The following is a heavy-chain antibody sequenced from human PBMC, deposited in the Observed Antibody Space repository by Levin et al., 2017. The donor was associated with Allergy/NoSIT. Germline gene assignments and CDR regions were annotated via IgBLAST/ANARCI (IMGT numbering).Heavy chain of an antibody. D-gene: IGHD3-10*01. V-gene: IGHV3-66*01. CDR3: AAGDRQSHTVFDY. J-gene: IGHJ4*02. CDR2: IYSAGST. Sequence: GESLKISCAASGFTVSTNYMSWVRQAPGKGLEWVSLIYSAGSTYYADSVKGRLNISRDKSGNTLFLQMSSLRAEDTAVYYCAAGDRQSHTVFDYWGQGTLVTVSS. CDR1: GFTVSTNY.